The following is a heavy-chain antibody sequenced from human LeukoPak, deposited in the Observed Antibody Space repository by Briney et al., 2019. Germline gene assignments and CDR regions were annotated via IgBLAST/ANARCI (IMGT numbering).Heavy chain of an antibody. D-gene: IGHD2-15*01. CDR1: GGSINNYY. Sequence: SETLSLTCTVSGGSINNYYWSWIRQPAGKGLERIGRIYTRRSTNYNPSLKSRVTMSVDTSKNQFSLKLSSVTAADTAVYYCARGRYCSADICSGGDAFDIWGQGTMVSVSS. CDR3: ARGRYCSADICSGGDAFDI. V-gene: IGHV4-4*07. CDR2: IYTRRST. J-gene: IGHJ3*02.